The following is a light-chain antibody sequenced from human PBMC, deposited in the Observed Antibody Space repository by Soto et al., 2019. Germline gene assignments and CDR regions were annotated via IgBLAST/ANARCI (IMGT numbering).Light chain of an antibody. V-gene: IGKV3-15*01. J-gene: IGKJ1*01. Sequence: EMVMTQSPATLSVSPGERATLSCRASQSVSSSLAWYQQKPGQAPRILIYGASTRATGIPATFSGSGSGTEFTLTISSLQSEDFAVYYCQQYNTWWTFGQGTRWIS. CDR1: QSVSSS. CDR2: GAS. CDR3: QQYNTWWT.